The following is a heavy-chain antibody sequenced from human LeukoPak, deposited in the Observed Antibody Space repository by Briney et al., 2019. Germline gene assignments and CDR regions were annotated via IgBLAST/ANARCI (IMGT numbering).Heavy chain of an antibody. CDR1: GGSVTSGSYY. Sequence: SETLSLTCSVSGGSVTSGSYYWSWIRQPAGKGLEWIGRISTTGSTNYNPSLKSRVTMSLDTSKNQFSLKLNSVTAAVTAVYYCARGAALAIDYWGQGALVTVSS. V-gene: IGHV4-61*02. J-gene: IGHJ4*02. CDR3: ARGAALAIDY. D-gene: IGHD2-15*01. CDR2: ISTTGST.